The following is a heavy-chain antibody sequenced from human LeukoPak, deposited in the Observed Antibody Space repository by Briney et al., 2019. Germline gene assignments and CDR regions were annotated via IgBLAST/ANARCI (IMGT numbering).Heavy chain of an antibody. D-gene: IGHD5-18*01. J-gene: IGHJ6*03. CDR3: ARTTEGGYSYGYFYYYYMDV. Sequence: SETLSLTCTVSGGSISSYYWSWIRQPPGKGLEWIGYIHYSGRTNYNPSLKSRVTISVDTSKNQFSLKLSSVTAADTAVYYCARTTEGGYSYGYFYYYYMDVWGKGTTVTISS. CDR1: GGSISSYY. CDR2: IHYSGRT. V-gene: IGHV4-59*01.